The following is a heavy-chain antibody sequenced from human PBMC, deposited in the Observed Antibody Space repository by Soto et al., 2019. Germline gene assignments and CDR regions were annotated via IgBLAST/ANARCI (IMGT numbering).Heavy chain of an antibody. CDR1: GFTVSSNY. CDR2: IYSGGST. D-gene: IGHD3-22*01. J-gene: IGHJ4*02. V-gene: IGHV3-53*02. Sequence: EVQLVETGGGLIQPGGSLRLSCAASGFTVSSNYMSWVRQAPGKGLEWVSVIYSGGSTYYADSVKGRFTISRDNSKNTLYLQMNSLSAEDTAVYYCARTRPSGSGYYPYYFDYWGQGTLVTVSS. CDR3: ARTRPSGSGYYPYYFDY.